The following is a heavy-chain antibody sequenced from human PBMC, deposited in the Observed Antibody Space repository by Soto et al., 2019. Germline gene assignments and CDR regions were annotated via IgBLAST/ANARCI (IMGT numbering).Heavy chain of an antibody. CDR3: ARVPSYCSGGSCYSDAFDI. J-gene: IGHJ3*02. Sequence: GASVKVSCKASGYTFTSYGISWVRQAPGQGLEWMGWISAYNGNTNYAQKLQGRVTMTTDTSTSTAYMELRSLRSDDTAVYYCARVPSYCSGGSCYSDAFDIWGQGTMVTVSS. CDR2: ISAYNGNT. CDR1: GYTFTSYG. V-gene: IGHV1-18*01. D-gene: IGHD2-15*01.